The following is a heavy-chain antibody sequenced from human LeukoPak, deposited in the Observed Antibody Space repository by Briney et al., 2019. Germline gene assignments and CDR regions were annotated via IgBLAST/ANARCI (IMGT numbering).Heavy chain of an antibody. Sequence: SETLSLTCTVSGGSISSSSYYWGWIRQPPRKGLEWIGSIYYSGSTYYNPSLKSRVTISVDTSKNQFSLKLSSVTAADTAVYYCASSDFSSSRHSFDYWGQGTLVTVSS. CDR3: ASSDFSSSRHSFDY. D-gene: IGHD6-6*01. V-gene: IGHV4-39*01. CDR1: GGSISSSSYY. CDR2: IYYSGST. J-gene: IGHJ4*02.